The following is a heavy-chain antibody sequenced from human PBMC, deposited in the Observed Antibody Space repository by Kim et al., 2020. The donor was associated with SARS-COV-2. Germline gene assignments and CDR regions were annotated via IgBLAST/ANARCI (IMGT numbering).Heavy chain of an antibody. CDR3: ARDFPPGVGWSHFNGMDV. D-gene: IGHD3-3*01. CDR2: ISSSSSTI. V-gene: IGHV3-48*02. CDR1: GFTFSSYS. J-gene: IGHJ6*02. Sequence: GGSLRLSCAASGFTFSSYSMNWVRQAPGKGLEWVSYISSSSSTIYYADSVKGRFTISRDNAKNSLYLQMNSLRDEDTAVYYCARDFPPGVGWSHFNGMDVWGQETTLTVSS.